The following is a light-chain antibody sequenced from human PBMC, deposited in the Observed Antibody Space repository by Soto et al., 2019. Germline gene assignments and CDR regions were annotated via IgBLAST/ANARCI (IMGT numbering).Light chain of an antibody. J-gene: IGLJ2*01. Sequence: QSVLTQPASVSGSPGQSIAISCTGTSSDVGDYNSVSWYQQHPGKVPKLVIFEVSNRPSGVSNRFSGSKSGNTASLTISGLQAEDEADYFCSSYINTTTLVFGGGTKLTVL. CDR2: EVS. CDR1: SSDVGDYNS. V-gene: IGLV2-14*01. CDR3: SSYINTTTLV.